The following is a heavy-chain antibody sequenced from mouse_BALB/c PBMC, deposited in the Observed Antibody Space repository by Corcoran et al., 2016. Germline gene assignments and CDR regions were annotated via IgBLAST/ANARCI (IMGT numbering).Heavy chain of an antibody. V-gene: IGHV1-39*01. J-gene: IGHJ4*01. Sequence: EIQLQQTGPELVKPGASVKISCKASGYAFTDYIMLWVKQSHGKSLEWIGNINPYYGSTSYNLKFKGKATLTVDKSSSTAYMQLNSLTSEDSAVYYCGRMDYWGQGTSVTVSS. CDR1: GYAFTDYI. CDR3: GRMDY. CDR2: INPYYGST.